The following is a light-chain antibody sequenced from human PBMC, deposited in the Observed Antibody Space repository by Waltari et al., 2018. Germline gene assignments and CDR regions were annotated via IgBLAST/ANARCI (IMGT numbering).Light chain of an antibody. J-gene: IGLJ1*01. CDR3: SSYTTTTTYV. CDR1: RSDVGGYNY. V-gene: IGLV2-14*01. Sequence: QSALTQTASVSGSPGQSITISCSEIRSDVGGYNYVYCYQQRPGKAPKLMIYDVSKRPSGVSNLFSGSKSGNTASLTISGLQAEDEADYYCSSYTTTTTYVFGTGTRVTVL. CDR2: DVS.